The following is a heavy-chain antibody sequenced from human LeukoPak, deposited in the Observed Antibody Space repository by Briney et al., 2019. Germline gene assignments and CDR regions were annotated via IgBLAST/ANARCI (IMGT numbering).Heavy chain of an antibody. V-gene: IGHV3-30*02. J-gene: IGHJ4*02. D-gene: IGHD5-18*01. Sequence: RGSLRLSCAASGFTFSSYGMHWVRQAPGKGLEWVAFIRYDGSNKYYADSVKGRFTISRDNSKNTLYLQMNSLRAEDTAVYYCAKTDTAMVYFDYWGQGTLVTVSS. CDR1: GFTFSSYG. CDR2: IRYDGSNK. CDR3: AKTDTAMVYFDY.